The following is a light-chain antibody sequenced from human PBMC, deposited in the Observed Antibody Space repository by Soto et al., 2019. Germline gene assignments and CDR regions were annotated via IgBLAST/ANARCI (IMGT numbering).Light chain of an antibody. J-gene: IGKJ4*01. CDR3: QQYNSYPLT. V-gene: IGKV1-5*03. Sequence: DIQMTQFPSTLSASVGDRVTITCRASQSISSWLAWYQQKPGKAPKVLIYKASNLQSGVPSRFSGSGSGTEFTLTISSLQPDDFATYYCQQYNSYPLTFGGGTKVEIK. CDR1: QSISSW. CDR2: KAS.